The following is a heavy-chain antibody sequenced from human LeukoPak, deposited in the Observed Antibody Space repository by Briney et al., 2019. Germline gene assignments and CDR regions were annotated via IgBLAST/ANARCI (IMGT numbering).Heavy chain of an antibody. CDR1: GYTFSNYG. J-gene: IGHJ6*01. CDR3: ARHIVVVREYYYFGMDV. D-gene: IGHD2-15*01. Sequence: ASVKVSCKASGYTFSNYGISWVRQAPGQGLEWIEWIHSDNGNTNYAQRLQGRVTMTTDPSTSTAYMELRSLRSDDTAVYYCARHIVVVREYYYFGMDVWGQGTTVTVSS. V-gene: IGHV1-18*01. CDR2: IHSDNGNT.